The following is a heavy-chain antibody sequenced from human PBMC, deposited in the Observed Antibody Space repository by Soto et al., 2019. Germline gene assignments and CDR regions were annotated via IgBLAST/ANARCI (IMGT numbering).Heavy chain of an antibody. D-gene: IGHD2-15*01. CDR3: AKDRSSGGSCYNF. Sequence: GGSLRLSCGASGFTFSNYAMSWVRQAPGKGLEWVSVISYSGSSTYYADSVKGRFTISRDNSKNTLYLQMNSLRAEDTAVYYCAKDRSSGGSCYNFWGLGALVTVSS. CDR2: ISYSGSST. V-gene: IGHV3-23*01. CDR1: GFTFSNYA. J-gene: IGHJ4*02.